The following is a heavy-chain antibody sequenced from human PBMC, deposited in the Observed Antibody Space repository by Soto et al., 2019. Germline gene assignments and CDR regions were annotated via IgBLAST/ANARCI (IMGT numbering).Heavy chain of an antibody. D-gene: IGHD2-21*02. Sequence: ASVKVSCKASGYTFTSYGISWVRQAPGQGLEWMGWISAYNGNTNYAQKLQGRVTMTTDTSTSTAYMELRSLRSDDTAVYYCARGFGVVTAIPDPNYFDNCIDVWGQGTTDTVS. J-gene: IGHJ6*02. CDR1: GYTFTSYG. CDR3: ARGFGVVTAIPDPNYFDNCIDV. V-gene: IGHV1-18*01. CDR2: ISAYNGNT.